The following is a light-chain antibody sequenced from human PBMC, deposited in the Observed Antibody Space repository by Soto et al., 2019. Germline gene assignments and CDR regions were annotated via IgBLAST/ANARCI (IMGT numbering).Light chain of an antibody. CDR2: GAS. Sequence: EIVLTQSPGTLSLSPGERATLSCRASQSVSSNYLAWYQQKPGQAPRLLIYGASSRATGIPDRFSGSGSGTDFTLTISRLEPEDFAVYYCQQYGSSPMTFGQGTRLDIK. CDR1: QSVSSNY. J-gene: IGKJ5*01. CDR3: QQYGSSPMT. V-gene: IGKV3-20*01.